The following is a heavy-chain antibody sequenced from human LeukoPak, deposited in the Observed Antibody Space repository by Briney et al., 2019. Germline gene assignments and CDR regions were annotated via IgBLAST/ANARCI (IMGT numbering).Heavy chain of an antibody. D-gene: IGHD1-1*01. J-gene: IGHJ6*02. V-gene: IGHV1-18*01. Sequence: ASVKVSCKASGYTFTSYGISWVRQAPGQGLEWMGWLNGYNGNAKYVQIFQGRVTMTTDTATTTAYMELRSLRSDDTAVYYCARERNTNNYYYGMDVWGQGTTVTVSS. CDR2: LNGYNGNA. CDR3: ARERNTNNYYYGMDV. CDR1: GYTFTSYG.